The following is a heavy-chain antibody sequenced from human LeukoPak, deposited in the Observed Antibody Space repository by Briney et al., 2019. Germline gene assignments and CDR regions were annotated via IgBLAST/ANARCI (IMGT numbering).Heavy chain of an antibody. CDR1: GXSISSYY. D-gene: IGHD5-12*01. Sequence: PSETLSLTCTVSGXSISSYYGSWIRQPPGKGLEWIGYLFYSGNTNSNPSLKSRVTISADTSKSQFSLRLNSVTAADTAVYYCGRVRTGNSGSPEYFEDWGQGTLVTVSS. V-gene: IGHV4-59*01. CDR3: GRVRTGNSGSPEYFED. CDR2: LFYSGNT. J-gene: IGHJ1*01.